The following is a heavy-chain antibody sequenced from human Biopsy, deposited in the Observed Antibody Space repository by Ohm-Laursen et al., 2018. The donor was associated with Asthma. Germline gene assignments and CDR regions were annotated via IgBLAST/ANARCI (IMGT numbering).Heavy chain of an antibody. CDR3: ARDMDRDGWYFDY. Sequence: SLRLSCSASGFTFSTYAMHWVRQAPGKGLEWVAVISYDGSNKYYADSVKGRFTISRDNSKNTLYLQMNSLRGDDTAVYYCARDMDRDGWYFDYWGQGTLVTVSS. CDR2: ISYDGSNK. D-gene: IGHD5-24*01. V-gene: IGHV3-30-3*01. CDR1: GFTFSTYA. J-gene: IGHJ4*02.